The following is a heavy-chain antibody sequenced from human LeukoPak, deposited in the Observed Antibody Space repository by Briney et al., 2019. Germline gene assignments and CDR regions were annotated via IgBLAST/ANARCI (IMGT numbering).Heavy chain of an antibody. D-gene: IGHD2-15*01. J-gene: IGHJ4*02. CDR2: IYYSGST. CDR3: ASLGSTVFHLDY. Sequence: SETLSPTCTVSGGSISSYYWSWIRQPPGKGLEWIGYIYYSGSTNYNPSLKSRDTISVDTSKNQFSLKLSSVTAADAAVYYCASLGSTVFHLDYWGQGTLVTVSS. V-gene: IGHV4-59*01. CDR1: GGSISSYY.